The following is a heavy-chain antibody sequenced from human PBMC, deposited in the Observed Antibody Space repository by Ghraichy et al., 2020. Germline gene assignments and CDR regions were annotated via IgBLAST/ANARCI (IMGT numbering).Heavy chain of an antibody. CDR3: TTRIMITFGELPFDY. Sequence: GGSLRLSCAASGFTFSNAWMSGVRQAPGKGLEWVGRIKSKTDGGTTDYAAPVKGRFTISRDDSKNTLYLQMNSLKTEDTAVYYCTTRIMITFGELPFDYWGQGTLVTVSS. V-gene: IGHV3-15*01. CDR2: IKSKTDGGTT. J-gene: IGHJ4*02. CDR1: GFTFSNAW. D-gene: IGHD3-16*01.